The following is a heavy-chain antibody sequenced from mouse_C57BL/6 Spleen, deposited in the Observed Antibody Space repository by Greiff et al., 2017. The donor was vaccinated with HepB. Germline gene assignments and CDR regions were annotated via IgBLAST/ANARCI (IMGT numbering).Heavy chain of an antibody. D-gene: IGHD2-3*01. CDR3: ARFAYEGYYFYYAMDY. CDR1: GYTFTDYN. V-gene: IGHV1-18*01. CDR2: INPNNGGT. J-gene: IGHJ4*01. Sequence: EVKLVESGPELVKPGASVKIPCKASGYTFTDYNMDWVKQSHGKSLEWIGDINPNNGGTIYNQKFKGKATLTVDKSSSTAYMELRSLTSEDTAGYYCARFAYEGYYFYYAMDYWGQGTSVTVSS.